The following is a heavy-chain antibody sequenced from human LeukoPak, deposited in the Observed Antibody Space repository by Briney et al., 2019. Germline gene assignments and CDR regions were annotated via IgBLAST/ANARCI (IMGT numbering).Heavy chain of an antibody. V-gene: IGHV1-3*01. CDR3: ARQEAAGPKFDY. CDR1: GYTFTTYT. Sequence: ASVKVSCKASGYTFTTYTIHWVRQAPGQRLEWMGWINAGNGNTKYSQNFQGRVTITRDTSASTAYMDLSSLRSEDTAVYYCARQEAAGPKFDYWGQGTLVTVSS. J-gene: IGHJ4*02. CDR2: INAGNGNT. D-gene: IGHD6-13*01.